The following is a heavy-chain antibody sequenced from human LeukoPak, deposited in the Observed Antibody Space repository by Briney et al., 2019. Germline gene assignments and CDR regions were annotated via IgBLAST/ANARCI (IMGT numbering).Heavy chain of an antibody. Sequence: GGSLRLSCAASGFTFSSYWMSWVRQAPGKGLEWVANIKQDGSEKYYVDSVKGRFTISRDNAKNSLYLQMNSLRAEDTAVYYCARGHHYYDTSGYPIDYWGQGTLVTVSS. CDR2: IKQDGSEK. CDR3: ARGHHYYDTSGYPIDY. D-gene: IGHD3-22*01. CDR1: GFTFSSYW. J-gene: IGHJ4*02. V-gene: IGHV3-7*01.